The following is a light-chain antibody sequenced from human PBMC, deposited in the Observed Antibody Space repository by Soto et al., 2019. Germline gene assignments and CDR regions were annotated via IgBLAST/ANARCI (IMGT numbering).Light chain of an antibody. CDR1: QSVNSY. CDR3: EQRSSWPT. J-gene: IGKJ2*01. CDR2: DTS. V-gene: IGKV3-11*01. Sequence: EIVLTQSPATLSLSPGERATLSCRASQSVNSYLAWYQQKCGQAPRLLIYDTSNRATGIPERFSGSGSGTDFTLTISSLEPEDFSVYYCEQRSSWPTFGQGTRLEIK.